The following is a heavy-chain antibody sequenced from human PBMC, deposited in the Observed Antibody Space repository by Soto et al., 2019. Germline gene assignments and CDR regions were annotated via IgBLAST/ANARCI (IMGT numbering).Heavy chain of an antibody. J-gene: IGHJ6*02. Sequence: GGSLRLSCAASGFTFSSYGMHWVRQAPGKGLEWVAVISYDGSNKYYADSVKGRFTISRDNSKNTLYLQMNSLRAEDTAVYYCAKVSSSWYNYYYGVDVWGQGTTVTVSS. CDR3: AKVSSSWYNYYYGVDV. CDR1: GFTFSSYG. V-gene: IGHV3-30*18. D-gene: IGHD6-13*01. CDR2: ISYDGSNK.